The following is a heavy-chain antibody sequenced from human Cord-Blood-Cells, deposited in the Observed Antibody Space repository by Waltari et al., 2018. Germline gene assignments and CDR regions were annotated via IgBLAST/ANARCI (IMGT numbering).Heavy chain of an antibody. CDR3: ARDNFGEYFDY. CDR1: GFTFSSYC. V-gene: IGHV3-7*01. CDR2: IKQDGSEK. J-gene: IGHJ4*02. D-gene: IGHD3-10*01. Sequence: EVQLVESGGGLVQPGGSLRLSCAASGFTFSSYCMCWVRQAPGKGLEWVANIKQDGSEKYYVDSVKGRFTISRDNAKNSLYLQMNSLRAEDTAVYYCARDNFGEYFDYWGQGTLVTVSS.